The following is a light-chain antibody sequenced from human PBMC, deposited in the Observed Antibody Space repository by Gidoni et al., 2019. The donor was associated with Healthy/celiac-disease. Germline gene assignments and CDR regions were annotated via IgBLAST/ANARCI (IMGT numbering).Light chain of an antibody. CDR1: SLRSYN. Sequence: SSELTQDPAVSVALGQTVRITCQGDSLRSYNASWYQQKQGQAPVLVIYGKNNRPSGIPDRFSGSSSGNTASLTITGAQAEDEADYYCNSRDSSGNHPYVVFGGGTKLTVL. CDR2: GKN. J-gene: IGLJ2*01. CDR3: NSRDSSGNHPYVV. V-gene: IGLV3-19*01.